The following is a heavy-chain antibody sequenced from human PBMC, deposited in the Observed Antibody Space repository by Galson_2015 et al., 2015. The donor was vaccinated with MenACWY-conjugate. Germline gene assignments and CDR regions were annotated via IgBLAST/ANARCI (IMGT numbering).Heavy chain of an antibody. CDR2: IHWDDDK. V-gene: IGHV2-5*02. CDR1: GFSLSTRGVG. CDR3: AHLFYYDSRGYYRYFDL. Sequence: PALVKPTQTLTLTCTFSGFSLSTRGVGVAWTRQPPGKALEWLALIHWDDDKRYSPSLKSRLTITKGTSKNQVVLTMANMDPVDTATYYCAHLFYYDSRGYYRYFDLWGRGTLVTVSS. J-gene: IGHJ2*01. D-gene: IGHD3-22*01.